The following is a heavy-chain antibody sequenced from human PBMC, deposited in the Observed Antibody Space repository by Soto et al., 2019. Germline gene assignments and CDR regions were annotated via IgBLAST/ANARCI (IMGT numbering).Heavy chain of an antibody. Sequence: GEPLQISCQVSESYFTTYCINWVSQMTGKGLEWLGRIDPDDSQTNYSPSFRGHVTISADKSVNTAYLQWDSLKVSDTDMYYCATRMTLVVWGQGTLVTVSS. CDR1: ESYFTTYC. V-gene: IGHV5-10-1*01. CDR2: IDPDDSQT. CDR3: ATRMTLVV. J-gene: IGHJ4*02. D-gene: IGHD2-15*01.